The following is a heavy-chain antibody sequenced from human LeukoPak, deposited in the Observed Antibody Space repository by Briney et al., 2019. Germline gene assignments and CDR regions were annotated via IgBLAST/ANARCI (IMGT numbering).Heavy chain of an antibody. V-gene: IGHV4-59*01. CDR2: IYYSGST. CDR1: GGSISSYY. CDR3: ARAGLRGWFDP. J-gene: IGHJ5*02. D-gene: IGHD3/OR15-3a*01. Sequence: SETLSLTCTVSGGSISSYYWSWIRQPPGKGLEWIGYIYYSGSTNYNPSLKSRVTISVDTSKKQFSLKLSSVTAADTAVYYCARAGLRGWFDPWGQGTLVTVSS.